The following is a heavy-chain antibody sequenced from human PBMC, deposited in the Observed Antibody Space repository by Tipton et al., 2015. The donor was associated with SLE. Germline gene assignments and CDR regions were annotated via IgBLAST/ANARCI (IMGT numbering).Heavy chain of an antibody. J-gene: IGHJ3*02. Sequence: TLSLTCTVSGGSISSGDYYWSWIRQPPGKGLEWIGYIYDSGNTYYNPSLKSRVTISVDTSKNQFSLKLSSVTAADTAVYYCARGSTGYTSGWHYFSAFDIWGQGTMVTVS. CDR1: GGSISSGDYY. CDR3: ARGSTGYTSGWHYFSAFDI. D-gene: IGHD6-19*01. V-gene: IGHV4-30-4*01. CDR2: IYDSGNT.